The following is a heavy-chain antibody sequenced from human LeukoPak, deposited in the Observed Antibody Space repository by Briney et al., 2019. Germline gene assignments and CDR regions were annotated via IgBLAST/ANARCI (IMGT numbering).Heavy chain of an antibody. J-gene: IGHJ3*02. CDR2: IRYDGSNK. V-gene: IGHV3-30*02. Sequence: GGSLRLSCAASGFTFSSYGMHWVRQAPGKGLEWVAFIRYDGSNKYYADSVKGRFTISRDNSKNTLYLQMNSLRAEDTAVYYCAKVRTPLDASDIWGQGTMVTVSS. CDR1: GFTFSSYG. CDR3: AKVRTPLDASDI.